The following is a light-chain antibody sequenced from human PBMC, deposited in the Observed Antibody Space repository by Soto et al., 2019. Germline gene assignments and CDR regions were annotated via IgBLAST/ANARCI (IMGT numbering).Light chain of an antibody. CDR3: QQYGISPT. CDR1: QSVSSNY. Sequence: DIVLTQSPGTLSLSPGERATLSCRSSQSVSSNYLAWYQQKPDQAPRLVIYDVSGRATGIPDRFSGSGSGIDFTLTISRLEPEDSAVYYCQQYGISPTFGQGTKVEIK. J-gene: IGKJ1*01. V-gene: IGKV3-20*01. CDR2: DVS.